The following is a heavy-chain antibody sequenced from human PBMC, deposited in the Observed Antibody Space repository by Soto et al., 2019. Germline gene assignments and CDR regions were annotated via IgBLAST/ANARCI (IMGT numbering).Heavy chain of an antibody. CDR3: ALEPTGTAGFDY. V-gene: IGHV1-2*02. CDR2: IDLDIGDT. CDR1: GHTFTGRY. Sequence: ASVKVSCKESGHTFTGRYMRWVRQAPGQGLEWMGLIDLDIGDTKYAQKFQGRVTSTSDTSITTAYMELRGLRSDDTAVYYCALEPTGTAGFDYWGQGTLVTISS. D-gene: IGHD2-21*02. J-gene: IGHJ4*02.